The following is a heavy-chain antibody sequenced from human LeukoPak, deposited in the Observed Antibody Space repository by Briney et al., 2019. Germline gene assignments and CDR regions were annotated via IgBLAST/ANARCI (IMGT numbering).Heavy chain of an antibody. CDR2: IYYSGST. J-gene: IGHJ4*02. D-gene: IGHD3/OR15-3a*01. CDR1: GGSVSSGSYY. Sequence: SETLSLTCTVSGGSVSSGSYYWSWIRQPPGKGLEWIGYIYYSGSTNYNPSLKSRVTISVDTSKNQFSLKLSSVTAADTAVYYCARDRSGYFLDHYFDYWGQGTLVTVSS. CDR3: ARDRSGYFLDHYFDY. V-gene: IGHV4-61*01.